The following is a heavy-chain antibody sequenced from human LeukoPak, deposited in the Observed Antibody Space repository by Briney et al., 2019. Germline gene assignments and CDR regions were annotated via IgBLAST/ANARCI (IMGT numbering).Heavy chain of an antibody. CDR3: ARVLQLRV. CDR2: IYTSGGA. Sequence: SATLSLTCIVSGDSISTYYWSWIRQSAGKGLEWIGRIYTSGGAKYSSSLKSRVTISVDETKNQVSLRLTSVTAADTAVYYCARVLQLRVWGQGTLVTVS. J-gene: IGHJ4*02. CDR1: GDSISTYY. V-gene: IGHV4-4*07. D-gene: IGHD1-7*01.